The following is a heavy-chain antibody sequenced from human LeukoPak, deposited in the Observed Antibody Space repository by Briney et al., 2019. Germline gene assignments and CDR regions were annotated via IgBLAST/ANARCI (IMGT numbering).Heavy chain of an antibody. CDR2: ISSNGRDT. J-gene: IGHJ5*02. Sequence: GGSLRLSCAASGFTFSSYAMHWVRQAPGKGLEFVSAISSNGRDTYYANSVKGRFTISRDNGKNSVFLQMSGVRDEDTAVYYCIRFSRSMTMGESWGQGTLVTVSA. CDR1: GFTFSSYA. D-gene: IGHD3-10*01. V-gene: IGHV3-64*01. CDR3: IRFSRSMTMGES.